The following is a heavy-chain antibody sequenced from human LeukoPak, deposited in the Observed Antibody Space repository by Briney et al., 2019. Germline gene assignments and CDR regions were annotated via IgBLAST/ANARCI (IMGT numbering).Heavy chain of an antibody. V-gene: IGHV4-61*08. Sequence: SQTLSLTCTVSGGSISSGGYYWSWIRQPPGKGLEWIGYIYYSGSTNYNPSLKSRVTISVDTSKNQFSLKLSSVTAADTAVYYCARGGYSSGWYSVDYWGQGTLVTVSS. CDR1: GGSISSGGYY. J-gene: IGHJ4*02. CDR2: IYYSGST. D-gene: IGHD6-19*01. CDR3: ARGGYSSGWYSVDY.